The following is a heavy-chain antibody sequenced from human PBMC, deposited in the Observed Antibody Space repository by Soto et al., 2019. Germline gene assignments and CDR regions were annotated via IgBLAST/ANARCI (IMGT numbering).Heavy chain of an antibody. V-gene: IGHV3-23*01. CDR3: AKSHSDWFDFDY. CDR1: GFTFDNYA. CDR2: ISGSGIIT. Sequence: GGSLRLSCTASGFTFDNYAMTWVRQGPGKGLEWVSGISGSGIITDYADSVKGRFTISRDRSRSALYLQMNSLRAEDTAIYYCAKSHSDWFDFDYWGQGTLVTVSS. J-gene: IGHJ4*02. D-gene: IGHD3-9*01.